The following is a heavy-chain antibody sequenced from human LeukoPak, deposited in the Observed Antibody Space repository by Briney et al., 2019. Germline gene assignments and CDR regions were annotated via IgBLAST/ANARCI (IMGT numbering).Heavy chain of an antibody. CDR1: GGSISSYY. D-gene: IGHD2-15*01. CDR3: ARAKLGYCSGGSCYQWFDP. V-gene: IGHV4-59*01. Sequence: PSETLSLTCTVSGGSISSYYWSWIRQPPEKGLEWIGYIYYSGSTNYNPSLKSRVTISVDTSKNQFSLKLSSVTAADTAVYYCARAKLGYCSGGSCYQWFDPWGQGTLVTVSS. CDR2: IYYSGST. J-gene: IGHJ5*02.